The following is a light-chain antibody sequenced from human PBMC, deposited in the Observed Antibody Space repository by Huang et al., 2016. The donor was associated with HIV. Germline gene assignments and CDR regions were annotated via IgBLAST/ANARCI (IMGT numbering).Light chain of an antibody. CDR1: QSVLSPSNNRNH. J-gene: IGKJ1*01. CDR2: WAS. CDR3: QQYYSIPG. V-gene: IGKV4-1*01. Sequence: DIVMTQSPDSLAVSLGERATITCVSSQSVLSPSNNRNHLAWYQQKPRQPPKLRIYWASTRESGVPDRCRGSGSATDFTLTIDNLQAEDVALYFCQQYYSIPGFGQGTYVEV.